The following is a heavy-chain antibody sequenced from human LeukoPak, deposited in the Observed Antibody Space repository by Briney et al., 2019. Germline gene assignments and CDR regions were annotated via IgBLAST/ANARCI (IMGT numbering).Heavy chain of an antibody. D-gene: IGHD2-2*02. CDR2: IYYSGST. CDR3: ARAILVVPAGIQKSHWFDP. Sequence: SETLSLTCTVSGVSISSGGYYWSWIRQHPGKGLEWIGYIYYSGSTYYNPSLKSRVTISVDTSKNQFSLKLSSVTAADTAVYNCARAILVVPAGIQKSHWFDPWGQGTPVTVSS. J-gene: IGHJ5*02. CDR1: GVSISSGGYY. V-gene: IGHV4-31*03.